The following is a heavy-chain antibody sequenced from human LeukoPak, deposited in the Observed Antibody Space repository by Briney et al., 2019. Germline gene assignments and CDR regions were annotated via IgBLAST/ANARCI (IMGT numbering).Heavy chain of an antibody. CDR3: ARTPRITIFGVVIMPTQFDY. D-gene: IGHD3-3*01. Sequence: SETLSLTCAVSGYSISGGYYWGWIRQPPRKGLEWIGSIYHSGSTYYNPSLKSRVTISVDTSKNQFSLKLSSVTAADTAVYYCARTPRITIFGVVIMPTQFDYWGQGTLVTVSS. V-gene: IGHV4-38-2*01. J-gene: IGHJ4*02. CDR1: GYSISGGYY. CDR2: IYHSGST.